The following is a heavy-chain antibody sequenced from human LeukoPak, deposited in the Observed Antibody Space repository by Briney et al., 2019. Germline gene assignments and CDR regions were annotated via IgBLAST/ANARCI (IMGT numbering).Heavy chain of an antibody. V-gene: IGHV1-46*01. D-gene: IGHD1-26*01. CDR2: INPSGSST. CDR3: ARESVVPPGNTRWFDP. Sequence: ASVKVSCKSSGYSFTGFYLRWVRQAPGQGLEWMGVINPSGSSTIYAQKFKGRVTLTKDTSTSTVYMDLSSLRSEDTAVYYCARESVVPPGNTRWFDPWGQGTLVTVSS. J-gene: IGHJ5*02. CDR1: GYSFTGFY.